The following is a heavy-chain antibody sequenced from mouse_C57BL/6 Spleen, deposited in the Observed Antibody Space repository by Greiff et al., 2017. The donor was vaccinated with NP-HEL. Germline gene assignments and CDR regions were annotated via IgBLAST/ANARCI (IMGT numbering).Heavy chain of an antibody. J-gene: IGHJ3*01. CDR2: IDPENGDT. CDR1: GFNIKDDY. D-gene: IGHD1-1*02. CDR3: TTGGWQGAY. Sequence: VQLQQSGAELVRPGASVKLSCTASGFNIKDDYMHWVKQRPEQGLEWIGWIDPENGDTEYASKFQGKATITADTSSNTAYLQLSSLTSEDTAVYYCTTGGWQGAYWGQGTLVTVSA. V-gene: IGHV14-4*01.